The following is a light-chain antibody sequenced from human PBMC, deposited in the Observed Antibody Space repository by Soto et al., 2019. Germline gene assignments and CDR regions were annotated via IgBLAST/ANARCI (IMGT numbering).Light chain of an antibody. J-gene: IGLJ1*01. V-gene: IGLV2-23*02. CDR2: EVN. CDR3: SSYAGAITFYV. CDR1: SSDVGTYTL. Sequence: QSVLTQPASVSGSPGQSITISCTGTSSDVGTYTLVSLYQQHPGKAPKLVIYEVNKRPAGVSKRFSGSKSGDTASLTISGLQAEDEADYYCSSYAGAITFYVFGTGTKVTVL.